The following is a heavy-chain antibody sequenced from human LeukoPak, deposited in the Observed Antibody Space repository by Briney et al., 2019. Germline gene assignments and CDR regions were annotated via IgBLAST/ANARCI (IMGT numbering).Heavy chain of an antibody. V-gene: IGHV3-7*01. CDR1: GFTFTNYA. J-gene: IGHJ4*02. Sequence: PGGSLRLSCEASGFTFTNYAMAWVRQGPGKGLEWVANIKQDGSEKYYVDSVKGRFTISRDNAKNSLYLQMNSLRAEDTAVYYCARGVRVTTVPPHYFDYWGQGTLVTVSS. CDR3: ARGVRVTTVPPHYFDY. D-gene: IGHD4-11*01. CDR2: IKQDGSEK.